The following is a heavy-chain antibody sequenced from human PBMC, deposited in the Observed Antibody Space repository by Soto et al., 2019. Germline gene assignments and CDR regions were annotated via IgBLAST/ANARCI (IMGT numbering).Heavy chain of an antibody. D-gene: IGHD5-18*01. J-gene: IGHJ2*01. CDR3: AIYSYGYKGSDL. V-gene: IGHV4-61*01. CDR1: GGSVSSGSYY. Sequence: QVQLQESGPGLVKPSETLSLTCTVSGGSVSSGSYYWSWIRQPPGKGLEWIGYIYYSGSTNYNPSLKRRGTISVDTSKNQFSLKLSSVTAADTAVYYCAIYSYGYKGSDLWGRGTLVTVSS. CDR2: IYYSGST.